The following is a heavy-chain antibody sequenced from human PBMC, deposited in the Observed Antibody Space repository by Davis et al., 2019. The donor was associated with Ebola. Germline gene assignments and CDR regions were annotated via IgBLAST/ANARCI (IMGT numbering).Heavy chain of an antibody. V-gene: IGHV3-11*06. CDR3: ATHRYP. Sequence: SLKISCEASGILFSEYYMSWIRQIPGKGLEWISLISSDSDFTKYGDAVKGRFTISRDNAKRSLFLQMNNLRAEDTAIYYCATHRYPWGQGSLVTVSS. D-gene: IGHD2-2*01. J-gene: IGHJ5*02. CDR1: GILFSEYY. CDR2: ISSDSDFT.